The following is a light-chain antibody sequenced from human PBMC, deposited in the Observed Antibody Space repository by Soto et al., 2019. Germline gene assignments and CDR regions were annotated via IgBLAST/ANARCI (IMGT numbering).Light chain of an antibody. CDR3: QPFNSFPLT. Sequence: DIHLTQSPSFLSASVGDRVTITCRALQCIASSLAWYQQKAGKAPKLLIYAASTLESGVPSRFSGSGPGTEVTLTVSSLQPVDFGIYYCQPFNSFPLTCGGGTKVEIK. J-gene: IGKJ4*01. CDR1: QCIASS. V-gene: IGKV1-9*01. CDR2: AAS.